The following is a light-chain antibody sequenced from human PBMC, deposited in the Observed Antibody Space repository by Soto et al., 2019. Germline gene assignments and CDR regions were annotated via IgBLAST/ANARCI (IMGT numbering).Light chain of an antibody. CDR3: QQYNSWWT. CDR2: DAS. Sequence: DIQMTQSPSTLSASVGERVTITCRASQSISSWLAWYQQKPGKAPKLLIYDASSLESGVPSRFSGSGSGTEFTLTISSLQPDDFATYYCQQYNSWWTFGQGTKVDIK. V-gene: IGKV1-5*01. J-gene: IGKJ1*01. CDR1: QSISSW.